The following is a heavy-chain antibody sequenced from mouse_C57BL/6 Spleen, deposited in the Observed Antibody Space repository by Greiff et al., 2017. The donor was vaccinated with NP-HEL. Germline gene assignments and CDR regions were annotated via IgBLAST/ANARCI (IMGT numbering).Heavy chain of an antibody. V-gene: IGHV6-3*01. J-gene: IGHJ2*01. CDR1: GFTFSNYW. CDR2: IRLKSDNYAT. CDR3: TTHLRDY. Sequence: EVKVEESGGGLVQPGGSMKLSCVASGFTFSNYWMNWVRQSPEKGLEWVAQIRLKSDNYATHYAESVKGRFTISRDDSKSSVYLQMNNLRAADTGIYYCTTHLRDYWGQGTTLTVSS.